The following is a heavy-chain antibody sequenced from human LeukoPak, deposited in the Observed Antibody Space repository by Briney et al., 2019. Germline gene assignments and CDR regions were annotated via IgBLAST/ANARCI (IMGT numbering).Heavy chain of an antibody. D-gene: IGHD4-23*01. V-gene: IGHV1-46*01. Sequence: ASVKVSCKASGYTFSSYGISWVRQAPGQGLERMGIINPSGGSTSYAQKFQGRVTMTRDMSTSTVYMELSSLRSEDTAVYYCARVKGNSYYMDVWGKGTTVTVSS. CDR1: GYTFSSYG. CDR3: ARVKGNSYYMDV. CDR2: INPSGGST. J-gene: IGHJ6*03.